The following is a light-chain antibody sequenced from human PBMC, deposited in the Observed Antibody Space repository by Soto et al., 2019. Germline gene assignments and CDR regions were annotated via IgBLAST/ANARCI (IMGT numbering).Light chain of an antibody. Sequence: EIVMTQSPATLSLSPGERAALSCRASQRLNSELAWYQQKPGQPPRLLTYGASTRDTGVPARCTGSESGSEFTRTISGLQSEDFAVYYCQQRHNWPLTSGQGTRLEI. CDR3: QQRHNWPLT. CDR1: QRLNSE. J-gene: IGKJ2*01. V-gene: IGKV3-15*01. CDR2: GAS.